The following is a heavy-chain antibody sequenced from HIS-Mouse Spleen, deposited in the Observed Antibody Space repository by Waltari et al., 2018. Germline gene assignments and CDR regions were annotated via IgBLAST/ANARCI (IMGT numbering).Heavy chain of an antibody. V-gene: IGHV4-39*07. CDR2: IYYSGAT. CDR1: GGSISSSSYY. J-gene: IGHJ2*01. D-gene: IGHD6-13*01. CDR3: AREIPYSSSWYDWYFDL. Sequence: QLQLQESGPGLVKPSETLSLTCTVSGGSISSSSYYWGWIRQPPGKGVEWIGSIYYSGATHENPALKIRVTISVDTSKNQFSLKLSSVTAADTAVYYCAREIPYSSSWYDWYFDLWGRGTLVTVSS.